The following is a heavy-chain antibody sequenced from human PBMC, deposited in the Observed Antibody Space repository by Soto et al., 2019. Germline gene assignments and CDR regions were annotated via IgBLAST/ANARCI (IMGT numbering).Heavy chain of an antibody. Sequence: GSLRLSCAASGFTFSSYAMSWVRQAPGKGLEWVSAISGSGGSTYYADSVKGRFTISRDNSKNTLYLQMNSLRDEDTAVYYCAKGLRAAAGLFYFDYWGQGTLVTVSS. CDR2: ISGSGGST. CDR1: GFTFSSYA. D-gene: IGHD6-13*01. J-gene: IGHJ4*02. V-gene: IGHV3-23*01. CDR3: AKGLRAAAGLFYFDY.